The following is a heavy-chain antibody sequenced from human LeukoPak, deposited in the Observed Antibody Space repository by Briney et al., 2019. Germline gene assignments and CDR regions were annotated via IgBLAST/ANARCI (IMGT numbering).Heavy chain of an antibody. CDR1: GFTFSSYA. CDR2: ISGSCGST. V-gene: IGHV3-23*01. Sequence: GGSLRLSCAASGFTFSSYAMSLVRQAPGKGLEWVSAISGSCGSTYYADSVKGRFTIYRDNSKNTLYLQMNSLRAEDTAVYYCAKNQLVTVYFDYWGQGTLVTVPS. D-gene: IGHD6-13*01. CDR3: AKNQLVTVYFDY. J-gene: IGHJ4*02.